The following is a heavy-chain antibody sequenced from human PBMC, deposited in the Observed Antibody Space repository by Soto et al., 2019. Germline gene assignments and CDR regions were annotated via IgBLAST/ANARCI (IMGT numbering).Heavy chain of an antibody. CDR2: IIPIFGTA. V-gene: IGHV1-69*01. D-gene: IGHD5-18*01. CDR3: ARDSIFESRILYNSGMDV. J-gene: IGHJ6*02. Sequence: QVQLVQSGAEVKKPGSSVKFSCQASGGTFSSYAISWVRQAPGQGLEWMGGIIPIFGTANYAQKFQGRVTITADESASTAYMELSSLRSEDTAVYYCARDSIFESRILYNSGMDVWGQGTTVTASS. CDR1: GGTFSSYA.